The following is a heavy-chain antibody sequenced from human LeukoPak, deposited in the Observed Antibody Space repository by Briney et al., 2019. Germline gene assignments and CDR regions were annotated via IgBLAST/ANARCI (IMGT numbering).Heavy chain of an antibody. CDR3: ARFGYTSSLGY. V-gene: IGHV5-51*01. Sequence: GESLKISCKVSGYILTNNWIGWVRQVPGKGLEWMGLIYPGYSDAKYSPSFQGQVTFSVDKSISTAYLQWSSLKASDTAIYYCARFGYTSSLGYWGQGTLVTVSS. J-gene: IGHJ4*02. CDR2: IYPGYSDA. CDR1: GYILTNNW. D-gene: IGHD6-13*01.